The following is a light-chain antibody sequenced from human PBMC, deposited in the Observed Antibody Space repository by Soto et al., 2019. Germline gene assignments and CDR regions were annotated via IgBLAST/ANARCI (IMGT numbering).Light chain of an antibody. Sequence: QSALTQPASVSGSPGQSITISCTGTSSDVGGYNYVSWYQQHPGKAPKLMIYEFSNRPSGVSNRFSGSKSVNTASLTISGLQAEDEADYYCSSYTSSSTLGVFGGGTKLTVL. CDR3: SSYTSSSTLGV. CDR1: SSDVGGYNY. V-gene: IGLV2-14*01. J-gene: IGLJ3*02. CDR2: EFS.